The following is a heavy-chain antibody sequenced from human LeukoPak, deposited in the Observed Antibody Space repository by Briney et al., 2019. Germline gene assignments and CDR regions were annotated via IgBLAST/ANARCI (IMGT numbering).Heavy chain of an antibody. CDR2: MYTSGST. J-gene: IGHJ4*02. D-gene: IGHD3-10*01. Sequence: PSETLSLTCTVFGGSISSYYWSWIRQPAGKGLEWLGRMYTSGSTNYNPSLKSRVTMSVDTSKNQFSLKLSSVTAADTAVYYCARDTGYYFGSGNYLYYFDYWGQGTLVTVSS. CDR1: GGSISSYY. V-gene: IGHV4-4*07. CDR3: ARDTGYYFGSGNYLYYFDY.